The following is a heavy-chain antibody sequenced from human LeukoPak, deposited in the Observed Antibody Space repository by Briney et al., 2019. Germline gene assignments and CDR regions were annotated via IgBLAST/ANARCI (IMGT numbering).Heavy chain of an antibody. Sequence: PGGSLRLSCAASGFTFSGYYMSWIRQAAGKGLEWVSYISSSGSTMYYPDSVKGRFTISRDNAKNSLFLQINSLRAEDTAVYFCARTRKDYYDNSGLFDSWGQGTLVTVSS. V-gene: IGHV3-11*01. CDR1: GFTFSGYY. CDR2: ISSSGSTM. CDR3: ARTRKDYYDNSGLFDS. D-gene: IGHD3-22*01. J-gene: IGHJ4*02.